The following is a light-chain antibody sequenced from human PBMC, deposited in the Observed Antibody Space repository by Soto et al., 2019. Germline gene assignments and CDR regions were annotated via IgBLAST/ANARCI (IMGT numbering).Light chain of an antibody. CDR1: SSDIGGYNS. V-gene: IGLV2-14*03. Sequence: SPLTKPASGSSSPGDSISISKNRTSSDIGGYNSVSWYRQHPGKAPELMIYDVANRPSGVSDRFSGSKSGNTASLTISGLQTEDEADYYCSSYTSTSTLYVFGTGTKVTVL. CDR2: DVA. J-gene: IGLJ1*01. CDR3: SSYTSTSTLYV.